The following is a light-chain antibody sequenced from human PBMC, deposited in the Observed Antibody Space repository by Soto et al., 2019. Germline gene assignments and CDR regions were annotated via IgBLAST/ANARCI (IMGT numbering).Light chain of an antibody. CDR2: EVT. Sequence: SVLTQPASVSGSPGQSITISCTGTTNDIGALNYVSWYQQHPGKAPKLILYEVTNRPSGVSNRFSGSKSGNTASLTISGLQAEDEADYYCSSYTSTSTRVFGGGTKLTVL. CDR3: SSYTSTSTRV. J-gene: IGLJ2*01. V-gene: IGLV2-14*01. CDR1: TNDIGALNY.